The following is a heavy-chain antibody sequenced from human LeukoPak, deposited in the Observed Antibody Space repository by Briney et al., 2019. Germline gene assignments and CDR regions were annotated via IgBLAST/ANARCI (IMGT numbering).Heavy chain of an antibody. V-gene: IGHV1-2*02. J-gene: IGHJ4*02. D-gene: IGHD3-22*01. CDR2: INPNSGGT. CDR1: GYTFTGYY. Sequence: ASVKVSCKASGYTFTGYYMHWVRQAPGQGLEWMGWINPNSGGTNYAQKFQGRVTMTRDTSISTAYMELSRLRSDDTAVYYCARGPYYYDSSGYYQSRFDHWGQGTLVTVSS. CDR3: ARGPYYYDSSGYYQSRFDH.